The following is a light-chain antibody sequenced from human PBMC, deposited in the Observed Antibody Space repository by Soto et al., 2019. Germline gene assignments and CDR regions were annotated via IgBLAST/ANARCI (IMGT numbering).Light chain of an antibody. CDR1: QSVGTS. CDR2: GAS. J-gene: IGKJ4*01. Sequence: EIVRTQFPDSLEVSPGESATLSCRASQSVGTSLAWYQQKPGQDPRLLIYGASTRASGCPPRFRGSGSGTEFTLNIKYLRYEDIAVYYYQQYSDYVTFGGGPKVEV. CDR3: QQYSDYVT. V-gene: IGKV3D-15*01.